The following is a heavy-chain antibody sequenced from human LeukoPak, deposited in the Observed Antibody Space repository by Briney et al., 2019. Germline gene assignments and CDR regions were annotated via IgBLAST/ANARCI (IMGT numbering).Heavy chain of an antibody. V-gene: IGHV1-2*02. D-gene: IGHD4-17*01. CDR1: GYTFTGYY. CDR2: INPNSGGT. J-gene: IGHJ6*03. Sequence: GASVKVSCKTSGYTFTGYYMHWVRQAPGQGLEWMGWINPNSGGTNYAQKFQGRVTMTRDTSISTAYMELSRLRSDDTAVYYCARIGGATATTFRPYYYYMDVWGKGTTVTVSS. CDR3: ARIGGATATTFRPYYYYMDV.